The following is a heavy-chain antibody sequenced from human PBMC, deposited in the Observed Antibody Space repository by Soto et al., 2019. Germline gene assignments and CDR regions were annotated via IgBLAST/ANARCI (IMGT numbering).Heavy chain of an antibody. V-gene: IGHV4-59*01. J-gene: IGHJ1*01. CDR1: GDSISGYH. Sequence: SETLSLTCTVSGDSISGYHWNWIRQPPGKGVEWIGYIHNSGSTTYNSSLKSRVTISIDTSKKQSSLKLTSVTAADTAVYYCARDWGGTPEHFQHWGQGTLVTVSS. CDR2: IHNSGST. CDR3: ARDWGGTPEHFQH. D-gene: IGHD7-27*01.